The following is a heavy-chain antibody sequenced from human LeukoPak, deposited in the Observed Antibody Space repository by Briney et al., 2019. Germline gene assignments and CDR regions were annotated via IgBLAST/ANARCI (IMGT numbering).Heavy chain of an antibody. J-gene: IGHJ4*01. V-gene: IGHV4-39*07. D-gene: IGHD3-3*01. CDR2: VDYSGYT. CDR1: GGSVSNTNYY. Sequence: NSSETLSLTCSVSGGSVSNTNYYWGWIRQPPGKGLEWLGSVDYSGYTYQSPSHNSRVTISVDTSKNQFSLKMTSVTAADTAVYYCARSIFSGSYAFDFWAHGTLVTVSS. CDR3: ARSIFSGSYAFDF.